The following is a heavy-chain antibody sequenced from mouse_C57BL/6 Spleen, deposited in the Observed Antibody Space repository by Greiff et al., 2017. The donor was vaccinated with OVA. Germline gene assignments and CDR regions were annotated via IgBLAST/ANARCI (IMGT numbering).Heavy chain of an antibody. CDR3: ARTLTTVVEGGPAWFAY. Sequence: QVQLKQPGAELVKPGASVKLSCKASGYTFTSYWMHWVKQRPGQGLEWIGMIHPNSGSTNYNEKFKSKATLTVDKSSSTADMQLSSLTSEDSAVYYCARTLTTVVEGGPAWFAYWGQGTLVTVSA. CDR2: IHPNSGST. CDR1: GYTFTSYW. V-gene: IGHV1-64*01. D-gene: IGHD1-1*01. J-gene: IGHJ3*01.